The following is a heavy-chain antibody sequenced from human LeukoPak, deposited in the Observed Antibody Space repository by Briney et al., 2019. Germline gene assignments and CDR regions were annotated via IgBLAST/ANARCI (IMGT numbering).Heavy chain of an antibody. J-gene: IGHJ4*02. D-gene: IGHD6-19*01. Sequence: GASVKVSCKASGYTFTSYGISWVRQAPGQGLEWMGWISAYNGNTNYAQKLQGRVTMTTDTSTSTAYMELKSLRSDDTAVYYCAKTQWPHGEADYWGQGTLVTVSS. V-gene: IGHV1-18*01. CDR1: GYTFTSYG. CDR2: ISAYNGNT. CDR3: AKTQWPHGEADY.